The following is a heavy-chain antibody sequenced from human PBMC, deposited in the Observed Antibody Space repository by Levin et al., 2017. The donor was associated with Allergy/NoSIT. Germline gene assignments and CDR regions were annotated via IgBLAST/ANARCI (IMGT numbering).Heavy chain of an antibody. CDR1: EYTFTAYY. V-gene: IGHV1-2*02. D-gene: IGHD4-23*01. CDR2: INPTSGDT. CDR3: ARARGTVAWGLSYGMDF. J-gene: IGHJ6*02. Sequence: ASVKVSCKASEYTFTAYYMHWVRQAPGQGLEWMGWINPTSGDTTYARNFQGRVTLTRDTSISTAYMELNRLTSDYTAVYYCARARGTVAWGLSYGMDFWGQGTTVTVSS.